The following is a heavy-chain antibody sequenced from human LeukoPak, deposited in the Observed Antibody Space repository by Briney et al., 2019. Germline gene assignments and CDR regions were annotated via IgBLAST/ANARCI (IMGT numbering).Heavy chain of an antibody. J-gene: IGHJ4*02. CDR1: GFTFSSYS. CDR2: ISSTSSPI. Sequence: GGSLRLSCAASGFTFSSYSMNWVRQAPGKGLEWVSYISSTSSPIYYADSVRGRFTISRDNAKNSLYLQTNSLRAEDTAVYYCARSRVGFVVVTGWDSWGQGTLVTVSS. CDR3: ARSRVGFVVVTGWDS. D-gene: IGHD2-2*01. V-gene: IGHV3-48*04.